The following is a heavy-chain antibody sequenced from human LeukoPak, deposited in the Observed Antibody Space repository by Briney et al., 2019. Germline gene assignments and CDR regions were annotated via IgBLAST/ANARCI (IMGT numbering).Heavy chain of an antibody. CDR1: GFTVSSNY. V-gene: IGHV3-53*01. J-gene: IGHJ4*02. Sequence: GGSLRLPCAASGFTVSSNYMSWVRQAPGKGLEWVSVIYSGGSTYYADSVKGRFTISRDNAKNSLYLQMNSLRAEDTAVYYCARDRRRYYDSSGPLNWGQGTLVTVSS. CDR2: IYSGGST. CDR3: ARDRRRYYDSSGPLN. D-gene: IGHD3-22*01.